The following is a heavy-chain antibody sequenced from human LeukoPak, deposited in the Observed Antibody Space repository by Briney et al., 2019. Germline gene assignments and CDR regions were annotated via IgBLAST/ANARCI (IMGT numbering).Heavy chain of an antibody. CDR1: GGSISSSSYY. CDR3: ARDRQTGCSSTSCYRNFDAFDI. D-gene: IGHD2-2*01. V-gene: IGHV4-39*07. J-gene: IGHJ3*02. Sequence: SETLSLTCTVSGGSISSSSYYWGWVRQPPGKGLEWIGSIYYSGSTYYNPSLKSRVTMSVGTSKNQFSLKLSSVTAADTAVYYCARDRQTGCSSTSCYRNFDAFDIWGQGTMVTVSS. CDR2: IYYSGST.